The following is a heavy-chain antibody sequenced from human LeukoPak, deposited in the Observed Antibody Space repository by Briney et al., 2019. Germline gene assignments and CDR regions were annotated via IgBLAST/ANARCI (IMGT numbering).Heavy chain of an antibody. D-gene: IGHD3-10*01. J-gene: IGHJ6*04. CDR3: ARAMVRGAEDYYYGMDV. V-gene: IGHV1-69*01. CDR2: IIPIFGTA. Sequence: WASVNVSCKASGGTFSSYAISWVRQAPGQGLEWMGGIIPIFGTANYAQKFQGRVTITADESTSTAYMELSSLRSEDTAVYYCARAMVRGAEDYYYGMDVWGKGTTVTVSS. CDR1: GGTFSSYA.